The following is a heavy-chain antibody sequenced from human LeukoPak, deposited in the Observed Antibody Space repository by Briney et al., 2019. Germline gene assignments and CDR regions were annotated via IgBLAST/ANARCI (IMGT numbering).Heavy chain of an antibody. CDR3: ARDRGYSYGYNYYYYGMDV. J-gene: IGHJ6*02. D-gene: IGHD5-18*01. Sequence: SVKVSCKASGGTFSSYAISWVRQVPGQGLEWMGGIIPIFGTANYAQKFQGRVTITADESTSTAYMELSSLRSKDTAVYYCARDRGYSYGYNYYYYGMDVWGQGTTVTVSS. V-gene: IGHV1-69*13. CDR2: IIPIFGTA. CDR1: GGTFSSYA.